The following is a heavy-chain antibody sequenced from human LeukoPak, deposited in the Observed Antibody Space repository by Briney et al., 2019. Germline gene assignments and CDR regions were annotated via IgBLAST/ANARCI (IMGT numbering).Heavy chain of an antibody. D-gene: IGHD3-3*02. CDR2: IRSKAYGGTT. CDR1: GFTFGDYA. J-gene: IGHJ5*02. Sequence: GGSLRLSCTASGFTFGDYAMTWVRQAPGKGLEWVGFIRSKAYGGTTEYAASVKGRFTISRDDSKSIAYLQMNSLKTEDTAVYYCTRDTLAFKLVSNWFDPWGQGTLVTVSS. CDR3: TRDTLAFKLVSNWFDP. V-gene: IGHV3-49*04.